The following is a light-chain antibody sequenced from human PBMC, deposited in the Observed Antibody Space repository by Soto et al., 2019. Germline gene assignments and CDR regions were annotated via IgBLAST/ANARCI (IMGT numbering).Light chain of an antibody. J-gene: IGLJ2*01. V-gene: IGLV2-23*01. CDR3: CSYAGSSIYVV. Sequence: QSALTQPASVSGSPGQSITISCTGTSSDVGSYNLVSWYQQHPGKAPKLMIYEGSKRPSGVSNRFSGSKSGNTASLTISGLQAEDEADHYCCSYAGSSIYVVFGGGTKVTVL. CDR1: SSDVGSYNL. CDR2: EGS.